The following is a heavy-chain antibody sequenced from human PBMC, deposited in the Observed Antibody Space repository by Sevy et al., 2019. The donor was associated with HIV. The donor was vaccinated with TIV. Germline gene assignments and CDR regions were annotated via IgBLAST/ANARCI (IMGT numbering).Heavy chain of an antibody. Sequence: GGSLRLSCAASGFTFDDYAMHLVRQAPGKGLEWVSGISWNSGNIGYADSVKGRFTISRDNAKNSLYLQMNSLRAEVMALYYCAKSPYSNYLYGMDVWGQGTTVTVSS. V-gene: IGHV3-9*03. CDR2: ISWNSGNI. D-gene: IGHD4-4*01. J-gene: IGHJ6*02. CDR1: GFTFDDYA. CDR3: AKSPYSNYLYGMDV.